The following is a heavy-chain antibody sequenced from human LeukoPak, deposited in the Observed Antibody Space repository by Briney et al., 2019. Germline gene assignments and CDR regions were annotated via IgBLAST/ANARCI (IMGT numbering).Heavy chain of an antibody. Sequence: SETLSLTCSVSGASISSYYWTWIRQPAGKGLEWIGRIYASGNTDYNPSLKSRVTMSVDTSKNQFSLKLSSVTAADTAIYYCARVRLQPGTRLLIPNYFDYWGRGILVTVSS. D-gene: IGHD3-16*01. J-gene: IGHJ4*02. CDR1: GASISSYY. CDR2: IYASGNT. V-gene: IGHV4-4*07. CDR3: ARVRLQPGTRLLIPNYFDY.